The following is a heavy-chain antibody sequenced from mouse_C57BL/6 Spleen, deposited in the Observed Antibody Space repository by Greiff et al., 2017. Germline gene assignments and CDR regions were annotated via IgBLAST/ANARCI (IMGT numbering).Heavy chain of an antibody. J-gene: IGHJ4*01. CDR2: IDPSDSYT. Sequence: VQLQQPGAELVMPGASVKLSCKASGYTFTSYWMHWVKQRPGQGLEWIGEIDPSDSYTNYNQKFKGKSTLTVDKSSSTAYMQLSSLTSEDSAVYYSARSAWRYAMDDWGQGASVTASS. CDR1: GYTFTSYW. V-gene: IGHV1-69*01. CDR3: ARSAWRYAMDD.